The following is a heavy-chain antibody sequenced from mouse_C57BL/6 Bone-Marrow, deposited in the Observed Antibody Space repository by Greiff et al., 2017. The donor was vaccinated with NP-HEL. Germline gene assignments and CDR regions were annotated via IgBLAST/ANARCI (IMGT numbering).Heavy chain of an antibody. J-gene: IGHJ4*01. V-gene: IGHV4-1*01. Sequence: EVKLLESGGGLVQPGGSLKLSCAASGIDFSRYWMSWVRRAPGKGLEWIGEINPDSSTINYAPSLKDKFIISRDNAKNTLYLQMSKVRSEDTALYYCARPDGYDVRYYYAMDYWGQGTSVTVSS. CDR3: ARPDGYDVRYYYAMDY. D-gene: IGHD2-2*01. CDR2: INPDSSTI. CDR1: GIDFSRYW.